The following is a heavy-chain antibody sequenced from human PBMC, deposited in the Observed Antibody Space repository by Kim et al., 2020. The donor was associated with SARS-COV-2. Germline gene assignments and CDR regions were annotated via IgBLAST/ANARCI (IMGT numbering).Heavy chain of an antibody. CDR3: ARASTVGWYVV. CDR2: T. D-gene: IGHD6-19*01. Sequence: TYYADSVKCRFTISRHNSKNTLYLQMNSLRAEDTAVYYCARASTVGWYVVWGQGTLVTVSS. J-gene: IGHJ4*02. V-gene: IGHV3-53*04.